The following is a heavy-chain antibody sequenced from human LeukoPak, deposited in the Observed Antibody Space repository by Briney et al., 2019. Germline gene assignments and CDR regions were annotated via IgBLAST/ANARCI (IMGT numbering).Heavy chain of an antibody. J-gene: IGHJ5*02. CDR3: AVYSTSSGWFDP. CDR1: GGSFSGYY. D-gene: IGHD6-6*01. Sequence: SETLSLTCAVYGGSFSGYYWSWIRQPPAKGLEWIGEINHSGSTNYNPSLKSRVTISVDTSKNQFSLKLSSVTAADTAVYYCAVYSTSSGWFDPWGQGTLVTVTS. CDR2: INHSGST. V-gene: IGHV4-34*01.